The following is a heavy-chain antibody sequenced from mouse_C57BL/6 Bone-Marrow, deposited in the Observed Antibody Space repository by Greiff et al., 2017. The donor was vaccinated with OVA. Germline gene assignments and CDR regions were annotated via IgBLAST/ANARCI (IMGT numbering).Heavy chain of an antibody. D-gene: IGHD5-1*01. CDR2: IDPENGDT. CDR3: TTDLNWYFDV. CDR1: GFNIKDDY. Sequence: EVKLQESGAELVRPGASVKLSCTASGFNIKDDYMHWVKQRPEQGLEWIGWIDPENGDTEYASKFQGKATITADTSSNTAYLQLSSLTSEDTAVYYCTTDLNWYFDVWGTGTTVTVSS. J-gene: IGHJ1*03. V-gene: IGHV14-4*01.